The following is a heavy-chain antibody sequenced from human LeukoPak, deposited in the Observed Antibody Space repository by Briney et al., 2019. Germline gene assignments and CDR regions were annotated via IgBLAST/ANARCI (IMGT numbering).Heavy chain of an antibody. CDR3: ARHSSSGFVFDY. D-gene: IGHD3-3*01. J-gene: IGHJ4*02. V-gene: IGHV4-39*01. CDR1: GGSISSSSYY. CDR2: MFYSGST. Sequence: SETLSLTCTVSGGSISSSSYYWGWIRQPPGKGLEWIASMFYSGSTYYNPSLKSRVTISVDTSKNQFSLKLSSVTAADTAVYYCARHSSSGFVFDYWGQGTLVTVSS.